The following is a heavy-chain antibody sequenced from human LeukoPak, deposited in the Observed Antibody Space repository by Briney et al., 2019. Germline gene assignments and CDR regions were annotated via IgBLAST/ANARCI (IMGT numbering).Heavy chain of an antibody. CDR3: ARAMEGAPYYYYYMDV. CDR1: GYTFTSYY. D-gene: IGHD1-26*01. Sequence: ASVKVSCKASGYTFTSYYMHWVRQAPGQGLEWMGIINPSGGSTSYAQKFQGRVTMTRDMSTSTVYMELSSLRSEDTAVYYCARAMEGAPYYYYYMDVWGKGTTVTVSS. J-gene: IGHJ6*03. CDR2: INPSGGST. V-gene: IGHV1-46*01.